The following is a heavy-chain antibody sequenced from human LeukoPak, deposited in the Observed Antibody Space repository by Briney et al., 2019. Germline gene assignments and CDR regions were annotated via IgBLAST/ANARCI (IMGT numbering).Heavy chain of an antibody. CDR3: ARPIAVAGIYYFDY. D-gene: IGHD6-19*01. V-gene: IGHV4-39*01. J-gene: IGHJ4*02. Sequence: PSETLSLTCTVSGGSISSSSYYWGWIRQPPGKGLEWIGSIYYSGSTYYNPSLKSRVTISVGTSKNQFSLKLSSVTAADTAVYYCARPIAVAGIYYFDYWGQGTLVTVSS. CDR2: IYYSGST. CDR1: GGSISSSSYY.